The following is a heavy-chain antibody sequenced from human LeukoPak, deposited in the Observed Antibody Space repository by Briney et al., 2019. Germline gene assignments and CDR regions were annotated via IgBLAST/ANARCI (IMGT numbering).Heavy chain of an antibody. V-gene: IGHV4-59*01. CDR3: ARFPGGAEYRHYYYMDV. CDR1: SGSITNYY. J-gene: IGHJ6*03. D-gene: IGHD1-14*01. Sequence: SETLSLTCTVSSGSITNYYWSWIRQPPGKGLECIGYIYYSDSTNYNPSLKSRVTVSVDTSKNQFSLKLSSVTAADTAVYYCARFPGGAEYRHYYYMDVWGKGTTVTVSS. CDR2: IYYSDST.